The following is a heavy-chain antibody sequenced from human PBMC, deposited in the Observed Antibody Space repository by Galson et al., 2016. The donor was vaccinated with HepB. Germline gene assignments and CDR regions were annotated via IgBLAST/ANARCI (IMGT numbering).Heavy chain of an antibody. V-gene: IGHV4-39*01. CDR2: IYYSGST. CDR3: ARHREGLVATITSFYYYYYMDG. J-gene: IGHJ6*03. CDR1: GGSISSSSYY. D-gene: IGHD5-12*01. Sequence: SETLSLTCTVSGGSISSSSYYWGWIRQPPGKGLEWIGIIYYSGSTYYKPSLKSRVTISVDTSKNQFSLKLSSVTAADTAVYYCARHREGLVATITSFYYYYYMDGWGKGTTVTVSS.